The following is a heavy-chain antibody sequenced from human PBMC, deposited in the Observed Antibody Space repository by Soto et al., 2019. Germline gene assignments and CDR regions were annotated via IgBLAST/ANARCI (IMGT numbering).Heavy chain of an antibody. Sequence: GGSLRLSCAASGFIFSNYVMHWVRQAPGKGLEWVAVISYDGNSKHYADSVKGRFTITRDNSKSTLYVQMNSLRAEDTAVYYCSRSYCGDDCALDHWGQGTLVTVSS. J-gene: IGHJ4*02. CDR2: ISYDGNSK. V-gene: IGHV3-30-3*01. CDR1: GFIFSNYV. D-gene: IGHD2-21*02. CDR3: SRSYCGDDCALDH.